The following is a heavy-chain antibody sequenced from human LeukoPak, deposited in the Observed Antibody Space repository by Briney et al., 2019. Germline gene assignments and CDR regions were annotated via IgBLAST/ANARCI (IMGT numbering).Heavy chain of an antibody. V-gene: IGHV3-30*18. CDR1: GLTFNNYV. CDR2: ISYDGSNK. CDR3: AKDFEGFCGGDCYSMDF. D-gene: IGHD2-21*02. Sequence: GRSLRLSCAASGLTFNNYVMHWVRQAPGKGLEWVALISYDGSNKYYADSVRGRFTISRDNSKNTLYLQMNSLGPEDTAVYYCAKDFEGFCGGDCYSMDFWGQGTLATVSS. J-gene: IGHJ4*02.